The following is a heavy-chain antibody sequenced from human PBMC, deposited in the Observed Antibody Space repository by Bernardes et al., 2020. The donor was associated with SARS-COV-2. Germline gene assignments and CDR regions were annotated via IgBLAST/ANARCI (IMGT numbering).Heavy chain of an antibody. J-gene: IGHJ4*02. CDR2: ISGSGDRT. D-gene: IGHD6-19*01. CDR3: ASRGGSGWWYYFDF. Sequence: GGSLRLSCAGSGFTFSNHAMTWVRQAPGKGLQWLSGISGSGDRTYYADSVKGRFTISRDNSKNTLYLQMNSLRADDTALYYCASRGGSGWWYYFDFWGQGTLVTVSS. CDR1: GFTFSNHA. V-gene: IGHV3-23*01.